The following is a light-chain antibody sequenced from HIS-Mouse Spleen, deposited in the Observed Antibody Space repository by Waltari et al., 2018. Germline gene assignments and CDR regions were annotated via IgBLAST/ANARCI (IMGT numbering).Light chain of an antibody. Sequence: SYELTQPPSVSVSPGHTARLTCSGDALPKKYAYWYQQKSGQAPVLVIYEDCKRPSGIPERFSGSSSGTMATLTISGAQVEDEADYYCYSTDSSGNHRVFGGGTKLTVL. CDR2: EDC. CDR3: YSTDSSGNHRV. CDR1: ALPKKY. J-gene: IGLJ2*01. V-gene: IGLV3-10*01.